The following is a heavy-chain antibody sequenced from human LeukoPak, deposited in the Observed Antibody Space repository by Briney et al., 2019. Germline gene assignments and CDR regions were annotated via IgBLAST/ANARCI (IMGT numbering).Heavy chain of an antibody. CDR2: INHSGST. CDR1: GGSFSGYY. J-gene: IGHJ4*02. V-gene: IGHV4-34*01. Sequence: KASETLSLTCAVYGGSFSGYYWSWIRQPPGKGLEWIGEINHSGSTNYNPSLKSRVTISVDTSKNQFSLKLSSVTAADTAVYYCARGLRGYYDSSGTPGYWGQGTLVTVSS. CDR3: ARGLRGYYDSSGTPGY. D-gene: IGHD3-22*01.